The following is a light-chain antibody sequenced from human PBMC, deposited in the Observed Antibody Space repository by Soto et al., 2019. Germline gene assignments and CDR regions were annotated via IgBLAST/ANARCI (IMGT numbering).Light chain of an antibody. CDR3: ASWDDSLSGYV. Sequence: QSVLSQPPSASGTPGQRVTISCSGSRTNIGSNYVYWYHHLPGTAPKLLMYQNNQRPSGVPDRFSGSKSGTSASLAISGLRSEDEADFYCASWDDSLSGYVFGTGTKVTVL. V-gene: IGLV1-47*01. J-gene: IGLJ1*01. CDR1: RTNIGSNY. CDR2: QNN.